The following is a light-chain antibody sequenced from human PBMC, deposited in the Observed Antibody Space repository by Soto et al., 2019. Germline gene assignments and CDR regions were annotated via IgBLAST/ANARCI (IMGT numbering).Light chain of an antibody. CDR1: SNDVGTYNL. CDR2: EDS. CDR3: CSYAGSSTSV. J-gene: IGLJ2*01. V-gene: IGLV2-23*01. Sequence: QCALTQPASVSGSPGQSITISCTGTSNDVGTYNLVSWYQQHPGKAPKLIIYEDSKRPSGVSNRFSGSKSGNTASLTISGLQAEDEADYYCCSYAGSSTSVFGGGTKLTVL.